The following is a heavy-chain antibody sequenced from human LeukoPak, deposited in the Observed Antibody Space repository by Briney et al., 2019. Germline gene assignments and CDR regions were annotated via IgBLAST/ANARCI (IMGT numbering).Heavy chain of an antibody. Sequence: ESLKISCKGSGYRFTGYWIGWVRQMPGKGLEWMGIFYPGDSDTRYSPSFQGQVTISADKSISTAYLQWSSLKASDTAMYYCAGSTGYPYYFDYWGQGTLVTVSS. J-gene: IGHJ4*02. CDR2: FYPGDSDT. CDR3: AGSTGYPYYFDY. V-gene: IGHV5-51*01. CDR1: GYRFTGYW. D-gene: IGHD3-9*01.